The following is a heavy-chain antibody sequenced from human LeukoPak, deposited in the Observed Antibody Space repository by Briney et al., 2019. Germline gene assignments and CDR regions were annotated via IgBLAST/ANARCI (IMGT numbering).Heavy chain of an antibody. CDR1: GYTFTGYY. V-gene: IGHV1-2*02. J-gene: IGHJ4*02. CDR2: INPNSGGT. CDR3: ATMRTGFPVGATDY. D-gene: IGHD1-26*01. Sequence: ASVKVSCKASGYTFTGYYMHWVRQAPGQGLEWMGWINPNSGGTNYAQKFQGRVTMTRDTSISTAYMELSRLRSDDTAVYYCATMRTGFPVGATDYGGRGTLVTVSS.